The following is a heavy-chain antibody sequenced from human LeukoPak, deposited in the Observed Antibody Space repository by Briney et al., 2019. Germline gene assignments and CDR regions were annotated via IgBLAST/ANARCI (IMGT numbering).Heavy chain of an antibody. CDR3: VKNRGGSYYSGSDY. CDR1: GFTFSSYA. D-gene: IGHD1-26*01. Sequence: GGSLRLSCAASGFTFSSYAMNWVRQAPGKGLEWVSAVRGGDAGTSYADSVKGRFTISRDNSKNTLYLQMNSLRADDTAVYYCVKNRGGSYYSGSDYWGQGTLVTVSS. CDR2: VRGGDAGT. V-gene: IGHV3-23*01. J-gene: IGHJ4*02.